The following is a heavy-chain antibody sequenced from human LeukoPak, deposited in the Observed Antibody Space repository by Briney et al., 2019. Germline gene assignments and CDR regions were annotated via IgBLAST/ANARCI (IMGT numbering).Heavy chain of an antibody. CDR2: ISYDGGNK. CDR1: GFTFSSYG. CDR3: AREGGAVAFDY. J-gene: IGHJ4*02. Sequence: GGSLRLSCAASGFTFSSYGMHWVRQAPGKGLEWVAVISYDGGNKFYTDSVKGRFTISRDNSKNTLSLQMNSLRPEDTAVYYCAREGGAVAFDYWGQGTLVTVSS. V-gene: IGHV3-30*03. D-gene: IGHD6-19*01.